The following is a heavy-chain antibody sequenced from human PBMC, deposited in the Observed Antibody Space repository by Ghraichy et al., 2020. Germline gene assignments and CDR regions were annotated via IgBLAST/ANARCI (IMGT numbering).Heavy chain of an antibody. D-gene: IGHD3-22*01. CDR1: GFSLNTNGEA. J-gene: IGHJ4*02. CDR3: AKIQGGYYDNRGFRIDFFDY. CDR2: IYWDGDK. Sequence: SGPTLVKPTQTLTLTCTFSGFSLNTNGEAVAWVRQPPGKALEWLALIYWDGDKRYSPSLKTRLTIAKDTSNKQVVLTMTNVDPVDTGTYYCAKIQGGYYDNRGFRIDFFDYWGQGTLVTVSS. V-gene: IGHV2-5*02.